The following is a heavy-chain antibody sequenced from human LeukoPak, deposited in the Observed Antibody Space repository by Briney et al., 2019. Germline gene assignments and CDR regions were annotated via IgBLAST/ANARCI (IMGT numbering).Heavy chain of an antibody. CDR3: ARDGSRGAGATGAAFDY. V-gene: IGHV3-66*02. CDR2: IYSGGST. J-gene: IGHJ4*02. Sequence: GGSLRLSCAASGFTVSSNYMSWVRQAPGKGLEWVSVIYSGGSTYYADSVKGRFTISRDNPKNTLYLQMNSLRAEDTAVYYCARDGSRGAGATGAAFDYWGQGTLVTVSS. CDR1: GFTVSSNY. D-gene: IGHD1-26*01.